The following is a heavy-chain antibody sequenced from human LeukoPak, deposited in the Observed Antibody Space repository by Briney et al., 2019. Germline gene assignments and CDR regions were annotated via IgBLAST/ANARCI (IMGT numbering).Heavy chain of an antibody. D-gene: IGHD7-27*01. CDR3: ARVRGLTGDP. CDR1: GYTFTSYD. CDR2: MNPNSGNT. Sequence: ASVKVSCKASGYTFTSYDINWVRQATGQGLEWMGLMNPNSGNTGCAQKFQGRVTITRNTSISTAYMELSSLRSEDTAVYYCARVRGLTGDPWGQGTLVTVSS. J-gene: IGHJ4*02. V-gene: IGHV1-8*01.